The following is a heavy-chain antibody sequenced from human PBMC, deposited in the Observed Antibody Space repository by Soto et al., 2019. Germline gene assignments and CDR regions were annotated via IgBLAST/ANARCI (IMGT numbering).Heavy chain of an antibody. V-gene: IGHV3-23*01. J-gene: IGHJ3*02. CDR3: AKDLYHSGSYCYAFDI. CDR1: GFTFSGYA. D-gene: IGHD1-26*01. Sequence: GSLRLSCAASGFTFSGYAMSWVRQAPGKGLEWVSAISGSGGSTYYADSVKGRFTISRDNSKNTLYLQMNGLRAEDTAVYYCAKDLYHSGSYCYAFDIWGQGTMVTVSS. CDR2: ISGSGGST.